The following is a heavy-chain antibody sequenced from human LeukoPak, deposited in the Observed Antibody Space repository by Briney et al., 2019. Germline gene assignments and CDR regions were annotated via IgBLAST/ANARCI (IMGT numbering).Heavy chain of an antibody. D-gene: IGHD2-15*01. CDR3: ARSRYCSGGSCHYFDY. CDR2: IGGSGSSM. V-gene: IGHV3-11*01. CDR1: GFTFTDFS. Sequence: GGSLRLSCAASGFTFTDFSMSWIRQAPGKGLEWLSYIGGSGSSMYYADSVKGRFTVSRDNGKNSLYLQMNNLRAEDTAVYYCARSRYCSGGSCHYFDYWGQGTLVTVSS. J-gene: IGHJ4*02.